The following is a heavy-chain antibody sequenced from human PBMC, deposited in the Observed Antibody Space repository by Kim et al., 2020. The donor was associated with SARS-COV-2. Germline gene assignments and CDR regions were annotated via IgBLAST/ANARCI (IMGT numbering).Heavy chain of an antibody. Sequence: GGSLRLSCAASGFTFDDYAMHWVRQAPGKGLEWVSGISWNSGSIGYADSVKGRFTISRDNAKNSLYLQMNSLRAEDTAVYYCAKAHSGSGGWFDPWGQGT. J-gene: IGHJ5*02. V-gene: IGHV3-9*01. CDR2: ISWNSGSI. CDR1: GFTFDDYA. D-gene: IGHD6-13*01. CDR3: AKAHSGSGGWFDP.